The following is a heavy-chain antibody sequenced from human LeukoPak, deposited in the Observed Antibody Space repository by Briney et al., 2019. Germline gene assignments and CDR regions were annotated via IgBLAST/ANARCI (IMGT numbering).Heavy chain of an antibody. CDR1: GGSISNSGYY. D-gene: IGHD1-26*01. CDR3: ARHEYSGSYYGLSWFDP. CDR2: IYYSGST. Sequence: SETLSLTCTVSGGSISNSGYYWGWIRQPPGKGLEWIASIYYSGSTYYNPSLKSRVTKSVDTSKNQLSLKLSSLTAADTAVYYCARHEYSGSYYGLSWFDPWGQGTLVTVSS. J-gene: IGHJ5*02. V-gene: IGHV4-39*01.